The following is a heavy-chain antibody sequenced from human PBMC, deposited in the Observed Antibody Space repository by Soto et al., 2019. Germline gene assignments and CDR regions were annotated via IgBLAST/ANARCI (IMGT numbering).Heavy chain of an antibody. CDR3: ARDRSPGYSNYAVFDY. J-gene: IGHJ4*02. V-gene: IGHV1-46*01. D-gene: IGHD4-4*01. CDR1: GYTFTSYY. CDR2: INPSGGST. Sequence: ASVKVSCKASGYTFTSYYMHWVRQAPGQGLEWMGIINPSGGSTSYAQKFQGRVTMTRDTSTSTAYMELSSLRSEDTAVYYCARDRSPGYSNYAVFDYWGQGTLVTVSS.